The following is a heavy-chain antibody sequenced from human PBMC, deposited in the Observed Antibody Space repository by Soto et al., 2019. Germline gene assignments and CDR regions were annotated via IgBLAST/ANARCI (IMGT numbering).Heavy chain of an antibody. CDR1: GYSFTSYW. Sequence: GESLKISCKGSGYSFTSYWISWVRQMPGKGLEWMGRIDPSDSYTNYSPSFQGHVTISADKSISTAYLQWSSLKASDTAMYYCACSYITLVRGVIISRYYYYGMDAWGQGTTVTVSS. CDR2: IDPSDSYT. J-gene: IGHJ6*02. D-gene: IGHD3-10*01. CDR3: ACSYITLVRGVIISRYYYYGMDA. V-gene: IGHV5-10-1*01.